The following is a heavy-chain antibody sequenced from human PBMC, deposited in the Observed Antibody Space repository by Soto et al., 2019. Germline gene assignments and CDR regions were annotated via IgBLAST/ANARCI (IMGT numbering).Heavy chain of an antibody. D-gene: IGHD1-1*01. CDR3: ARGSLDWKVVPWFDP. Sequence: GASVKVSCKASGYTFTSYGISWVRQAPGQGLEWMGWISAYNGNTNYAQKLQGRVTMTTDTSTSTAYMELRSLRSDDTAVYYCARGSLDWKVVPWFDPWGQGTLVTVSS. V-gene: IGHV1-18*01. J-gene: IGHJ5*02. CDR2: ISAYNGNT. CDR1: GYTFTSYG.